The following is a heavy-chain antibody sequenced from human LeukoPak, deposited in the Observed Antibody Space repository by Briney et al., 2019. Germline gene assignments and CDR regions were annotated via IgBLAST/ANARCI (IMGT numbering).Heavy chain of an antibody. J-gene: IGHJ4*01. CDR1: GYTFTSYG. CDR3: ARDSGSYYGHGPDY. Sequence: EASVTVSCMASGYTFTSYGISWVRQAPGQGLEWMGWISAYNGNTNYAQKLQGRVTMTTDTSTSTAYMELRSLRSDDTAVYYCARDSGSYYGHGPDYWGHGTLVSVSS. D-gene: IGHD1-26*01. V-gene: IGHV1-18*01. CDR2: ISAYNGNT.